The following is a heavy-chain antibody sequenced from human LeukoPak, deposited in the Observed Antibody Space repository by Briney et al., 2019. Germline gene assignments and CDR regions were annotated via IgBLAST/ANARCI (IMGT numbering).Heavy chain of an antibody. V-gene: IGHV3-53*01. CDR2: IYSGGST. D-gene: IGHD3-9*01. CDR1: GFTVSSNY. CDR3: ARDRGLTGYPIDY. Sequence: GGSLRLSCAASGFTVSSNYMSWVRQAPGKGLEWVSVIYSGGSTYYADSVKGRFTISRDNSKNTLYLQMNSLRAEDTAVYYCARDRGLTGYPIDYWGQGTLVTVSS. J-gene: IGHJ4*02.